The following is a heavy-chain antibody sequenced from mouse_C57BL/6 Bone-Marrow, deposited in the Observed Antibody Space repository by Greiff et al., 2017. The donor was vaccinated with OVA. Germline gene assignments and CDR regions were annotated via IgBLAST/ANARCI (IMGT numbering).Heavy chain of an antibody. V-gene: IGHV5-4*01. Sequence: DVHLVESGGGLVKPGGSLKLSCAASGFTFSSYAMSWVRQTPEKRLEWVATISDGGSYTYYPDNVKGRFTISRDNAKNNLYLQMSHLKSEDTAMYYSARDPYYFGSSYWYFDVWGTGTTVTVSS. CDR3: ARDPYYFGSSYWYFDV. D-gene: IGHD1-1*01. CDR2: ISDGGSYT. J-gene: IGHJ1*03. CDR1: GFTFSSYA.